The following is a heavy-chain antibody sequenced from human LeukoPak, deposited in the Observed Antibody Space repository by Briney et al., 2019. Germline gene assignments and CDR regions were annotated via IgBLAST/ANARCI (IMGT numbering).Heavy chain of an antibody. CDR2: IDTAGDT. J-gene: IGHJ4*02. V-gene: IGHV3-13*01. CDR1: GFTFSSYS. D-gene: IGHD5-12*01. CDR3: ARISKYSGYALDF. Sequence: GGSLRLSCAASGFTFSSYSMNWVRQATGKGLEWVSAIDTAGDTYYPGSVKGRFTISRENAKNSLYLQMNSLRAGDTAVYYCARISKYSGYALDFWGQGTLVTVSS.